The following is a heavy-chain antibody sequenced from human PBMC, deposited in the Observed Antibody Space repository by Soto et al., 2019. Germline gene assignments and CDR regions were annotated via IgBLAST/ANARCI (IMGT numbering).Heavy chain of an antibody. CDR3: ASVSYYDFWCGYYTRAGAFDI. Sequence: GGSLRLSCAASGFTVSSNYMSWVRQAPGKGLEWVSVIYSGGSTYYADSVKGRFTISRDNSKNTLYLQMNSLRAEDTAVYYCASVSYYDFWCGYYTRAGAFDIWGQGTMVTVSS. CDR2: IYSGGST. V-gene: IGHV3-53*01. D-gene: IGHD3-3*01. CDR1: GFTVSSNY. J-gene: IGHJ3*02.